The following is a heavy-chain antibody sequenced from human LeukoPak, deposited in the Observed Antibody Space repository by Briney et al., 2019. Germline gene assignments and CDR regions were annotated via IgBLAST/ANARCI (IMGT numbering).Heavy chain of an antibody. J-gene: IGHJ4*02. D-gene: IGHD6-19*01. CDR3: ATITGIAVAGTGYYFDY. CDR2: FDPEDGET. Sequence: ASVKVSCKVSGYTLTELSKHWVRQAPGKGLEWMGGFDPEDGETIYAQKFQGRVTMTEDTSTDTAYMELSSLRSEDTAVYYCATITGIAVAGTGYYFDYWGQGTLVTVSS. CDR1: GYTLTELS. V-gene: IGHV1-24*01.